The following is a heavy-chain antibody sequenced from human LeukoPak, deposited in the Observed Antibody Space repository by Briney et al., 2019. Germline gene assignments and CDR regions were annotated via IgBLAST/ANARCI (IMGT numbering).Heavy chain of an antibody. CDR1: GGSISSYY. CDR3: ARVTSRLGVCDY. J-gene: IGHJ4*02. CDR2: IYTSGST. Sequence: SETLSLTCTVSGGSISSYYWSWIRQPAGKGLEWIGRIYTSGSTNYNPSLKSRVTMSVDTSKNRFSLKLSSVTAADTAVYYCARVTSRLGVCDYWGQGTLVTVSS. V-gene: IGHV4-4*07. D-gene: IGHD2-8*01.